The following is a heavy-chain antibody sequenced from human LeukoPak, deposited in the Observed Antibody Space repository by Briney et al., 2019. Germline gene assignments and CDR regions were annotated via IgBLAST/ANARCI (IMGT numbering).Heavy chain of an antibody. CDR2: ISGSGDT. J-gene: IGHJ4*02. CDR1: GFTLRSQA. CDR3: GNLYSDKEVY. Sequence: PGGSLRLSCAASGFTLRSQAMHWVRRAPGKGMEWVSAISGSGDTFYADSVKGRFTISRDKSKNALYLQMTSLRAEDPALYYCGNLYSDKEVYWGQGTLVTVSS. V-gene: IGHV3-23*01. D-gene: IGHD3-16*01.